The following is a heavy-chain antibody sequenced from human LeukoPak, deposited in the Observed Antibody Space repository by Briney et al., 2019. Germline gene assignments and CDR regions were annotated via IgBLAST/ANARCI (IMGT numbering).Heavy chain of an antibody. CDR1: GGSFSGYY. D-gene: IGHD2-2*02. V-gene: IGHV4-34*01. CDR2: INHSGST. J-gene: IGHJ3*02. Sequence: PSETLSLTCAVYGGSFSGYYWSWIRQPPGKGLEWIGEINHSGSTNYNPSLKSRVTISVDTSKNQFSLKLSSVTAADTAVYYCARLHLDPIPAAIEGNGAFDIWGQGTMVTVSS. CDR3: ARLHLDPIPAAIEGNGAFDI.